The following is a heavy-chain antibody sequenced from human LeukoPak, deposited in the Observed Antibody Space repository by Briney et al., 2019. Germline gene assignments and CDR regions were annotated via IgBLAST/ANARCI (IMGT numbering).Heavy chain of an antibody. D-gene: IGHD2-2*01. CDR2: IKQDGSEK. CDR1: GFTFISYW. CDR3: ARVRYCSSTSCYPGVYYFDY. J-gene: IGHJ4*02. V-gene: IGHV3-7*01. Sequence: GGSLRLSCAASGFTFISYWMGWVRQPPGKGREWVANIKQDGSEKYYVDSVKVPFTIYRDNAKCPLYLQRHSLRAEDTAVYYCARVRYCSSTSCYPGVYYFDYWGQGTLVTVSS.